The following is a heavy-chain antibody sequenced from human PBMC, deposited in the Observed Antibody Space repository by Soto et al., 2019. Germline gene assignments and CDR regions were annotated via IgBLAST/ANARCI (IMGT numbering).Heavy chain of an antibody. CDR3: ARASSSSSAADY. CDR1: GESISSGGYY. V-gene: IGHV4-31*03. D-gene: IGHD6-6*01. Sequence: QVQLQESGPGLVKPSQTLSLTCNVSGESISSGGYYWSWIRHHPRKGLEWIGYIYDSESAYYNPSLKRRVTISMDTSKNHCAMRLSSVTDADTAVYYCARASSSSSAADYWGQGTLVTVSS. CDR2: IYDSESA. J-gene: IGHJ4*02.